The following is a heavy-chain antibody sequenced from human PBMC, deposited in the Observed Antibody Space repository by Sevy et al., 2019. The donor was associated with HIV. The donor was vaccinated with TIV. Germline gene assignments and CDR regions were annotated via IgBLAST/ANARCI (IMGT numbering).Heavy chain of an antibody. CDR2: ISSTSSDI. D-gene: IGHD3-22*01. CDR3: ARDAALSNYYDSSGYPNACDI. Sequence: GGSLRLSCAASGFTFRSYSMNWVRQAPGKGLEWVSSISSTSSDIYYADSVKGRFTISRANAKNSLYLQMNSLRAEDTAVYYCARDAALSNYYDSSGYPNACDIWGQGTMVTVSS. CDR1: GFTFRSYS. V-gene: IGHV3-21*01. J-gene: IGHJ3*02.